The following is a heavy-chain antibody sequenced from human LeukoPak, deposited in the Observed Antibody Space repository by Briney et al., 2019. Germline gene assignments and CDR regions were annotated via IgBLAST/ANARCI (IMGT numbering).Heavy chain of an antibody. V-gene: IGHV1-2*02. D-gene: IGHD6-13*01. CDR3: ARDHSSSPGAFDI. J-gene: IGHJ3*02. CDR2: INPNSGGT. CDR1: GYAFTGYY. Sequence: GAPVKVSCKASGYAFTGYYLHWVRQAPGQGLEWMGWINPNSGGTNYAQKFQGRVTVTRDTSISTAYMELNRLTSDDTAVYYCARDHSSSPGAFDIWGQGTVVTVSS.